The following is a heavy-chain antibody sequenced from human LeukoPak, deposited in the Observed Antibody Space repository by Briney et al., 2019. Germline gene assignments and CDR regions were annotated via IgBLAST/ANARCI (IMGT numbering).Heavy chain of an antibody. CDR1: GGSFSGYY. CDR2: INHSGST. CDR3: ARGLVGYYYYGMDV. Sequence: SETLSLTCAVYGGSFSGYYWSWIRQPPGKGLEWIGEINHSGSTNYNPSLKSRVTISVDTSKNQFSLKLSSVTAADTAVYYCARGLVGYYYYGMDVWGQGTTVTVSS. J-gene: IGHJ6*02. V-gene: IGHV4-34*01.